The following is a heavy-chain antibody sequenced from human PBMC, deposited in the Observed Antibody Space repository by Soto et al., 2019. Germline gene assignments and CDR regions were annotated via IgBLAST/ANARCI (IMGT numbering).Heavy chain of an antibody. Sequence: GASVKVSCKASGYTITCCAMDWVRQAPGQRPEWMGGIIPSVGSTKYSQKFQGRVTMTRDTSTSTVYMELSSLRSEDTAVYYCARDYYPYAFDIWGQGTMVT. CDR1: GYTITCCA. D-gene: IGHD3-22*01. CDR3: ARDYYPYAFDI. V-gene: IGHV1-3*01. J-gene: IGHJ3*02. CDR2: IIPSVGST.